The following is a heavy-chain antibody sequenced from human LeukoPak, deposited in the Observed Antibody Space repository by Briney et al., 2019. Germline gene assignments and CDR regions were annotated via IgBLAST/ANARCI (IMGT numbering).Heavy chain of an antibody. CDR3: ARDPGSSWSWGWFDP. J-gene: IGHJ5*02. V-gene: IGHV3-30-3*01. D-gene: IGHD6-13*01. CDR1: GFTFSSYA. Sequence: GRSLRLSCAASGFTFSSYAMHWVRQAPGKGLEWVAVISYDGSNKYYADSVKGRFTISRDNSKNTLYLQMNSLRAEDMAVCYCARDPGSSWSWGWFDPWGQGTLVTVSS. CDR2: ISYDGSNK.